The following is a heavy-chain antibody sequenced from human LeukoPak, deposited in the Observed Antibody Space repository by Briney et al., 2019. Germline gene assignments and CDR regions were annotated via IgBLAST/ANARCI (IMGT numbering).Heavy chain of an antibody. V-gene: IGHV3-21*01. D-gene: IGHD4-11*01. J-gene: IGHJ3*02. CDR2: ISSSSSYI. CDR1: GFTFSSYS. Sequence: GGSLRLSCAASGFTFSSYSMNWVRQAPGKGLGWVSSISSSSSYIYYADSVKGRFTISRDNAKNSLYLQMNSLRAEDTAVYYCARDDSSSNYGLDIWGQGTMVTVSS. CDR3: ARDDSSSNYGLDI.